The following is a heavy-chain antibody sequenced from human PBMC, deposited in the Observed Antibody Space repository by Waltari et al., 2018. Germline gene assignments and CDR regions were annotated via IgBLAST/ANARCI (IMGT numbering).Heavy chain of an antibody. D-gene: IGHD2-2*01. CDR1: GSTLTELS. CDR2: FDPEDGET. Sequence: QVQLVQSGAEVKKPGASVKVSCKVSGSTLTELSMHWVRQAPGKGLEWMGGFDPEDGETIYAQKFQGRVTMTEDTSTDTAYMELSSLRSEDTAVYYCARDPLICSSTSCYGYYYYGMDVWGQGTTVTVSS. CDR3: ARDPLICSSTSCYGYYYYGMDV. J-gene: IGHJ6*02. V-gene: IGHV1-24*01.